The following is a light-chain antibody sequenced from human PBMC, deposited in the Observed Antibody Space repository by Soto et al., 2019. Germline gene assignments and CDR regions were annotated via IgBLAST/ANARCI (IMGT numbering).Light chain of an antibody. J-gene: IGKJ1*01. CDR2: KAS. CDR3: QQYDTHSWT. CDR1: QRLRTW. V-gene: IGKV1-5*03. Sequence: DIQMTQSPSTLSASVGDRVTITCRARQRLRTWLAWYQPKPGKAPKLLIYKASSLESGVPSRFSGSVSGAEFTLTINGLQPDDFATYYCQQYDTHSWTFGQVTKVEIK.